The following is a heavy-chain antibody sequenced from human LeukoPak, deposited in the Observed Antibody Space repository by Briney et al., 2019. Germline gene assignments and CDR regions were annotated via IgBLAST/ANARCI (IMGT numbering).Heavy chain of an antibody. Sequence: SETLSLTCAVYGGSFSGYYWSWIRQPPGKGLEWIGEINHSGSTNYNPSLKSRVTISVDTSKNQFSLKLSSVTAADTAVYYCARNYYDSSGYYYGLDYWGQGTLVTVSS. CDR3: ARNYYDSSGYYYGLDY. V-gene: IGHV4-34*01. CDR1: GGSFSGYY. J-gene: IGHJ4*02. D-gene: IGHD3-22*01. CDR2: INHSGST.